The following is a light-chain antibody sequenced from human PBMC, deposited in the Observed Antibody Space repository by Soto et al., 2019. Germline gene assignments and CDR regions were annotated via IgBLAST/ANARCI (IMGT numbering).Light chain of an antibody. V-gene: IGKV3-20*01. J-gene: IGKJ1*01. CDR1: QSVSSRD. CDR2: ATS. CDR3: QQYGSSPRT. Sequence: LSCRASQSVSSRDLAWYQQKPGQAPRLLIYATSSRAAGIPDRFSGSGSGTDFTLTISRLEPEDFAVYYCQQYGSSPRTFGQGTKVDIK.